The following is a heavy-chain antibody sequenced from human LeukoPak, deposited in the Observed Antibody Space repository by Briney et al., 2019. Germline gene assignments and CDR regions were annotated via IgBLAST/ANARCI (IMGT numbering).Heavy chain of an antibody. CDR1: GCSISSYY. CDR2: IYYSGST. D-gene: IGHD1-1*01. CDR3: ATGVPLEDVYYYYYGMDV. J-gene: IGHJ6*02. V-gene: IGHV4-59*01. Sequence: SETLSLTCTVSGCSISSYYWSWIRQPPGKGLEWIGYIYYSGSTNYNPSLKSRVTISVDTSKNQFSLKLSSVTAADTAVYYCATGVPLEDVYYYYYGMDVWGQGTTVTVSS.